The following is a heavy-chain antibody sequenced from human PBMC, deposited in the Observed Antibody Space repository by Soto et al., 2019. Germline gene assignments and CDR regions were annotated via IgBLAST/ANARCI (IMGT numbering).Heavy chain of an antibody. CDR3: ARHGEETHCSSTSCYVGGWFDP. Sequence: SETLSLTCTVSGGSISSSSYYWGWIRQPPGKGLEWIGSIYYSGSTYYNPSLKSRVTISVDTSKNQFSLKLSSVTAADTAVYYCARHGEETHCSSTSCYVGGWFDPWGQGTLVTVSS. D-gene: IGHD2-2*01. V-gene: IGHV4-39*01. CDR2: IYYSGST. CDR1: GGSISSSSYY. J-gene: IGHJ5*02.